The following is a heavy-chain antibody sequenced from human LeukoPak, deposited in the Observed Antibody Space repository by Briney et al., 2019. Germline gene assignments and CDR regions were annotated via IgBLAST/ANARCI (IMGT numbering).Heavy chain of an antibody. CDR2: ISSSSSTI. CDR3: ARDHNWAFDS. V-gene: IGHV3-48*04. J-gene: IGHJ4*02. D-gene: IGHD1-20*01. CDR1: GFTFSSYS. Sequence: GGSLRLSCAASGFTFSSYSMNWVRQAPGKGLEWVSSISSSSSTIYYADSVKGRFTISRDNAKNSLYLHLNSLRAEDTALYFCARDHNWAFDSWGQGTLVTVSS.